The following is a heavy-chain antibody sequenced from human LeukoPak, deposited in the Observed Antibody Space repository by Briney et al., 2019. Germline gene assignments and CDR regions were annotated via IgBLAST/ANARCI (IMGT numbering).Heavy chain of an antibody. CDR3: ARDCSGSRCSWIH. Sequence: SVHVSCQASGYTFSSYGISWVRPAPGQGLEWLGYISAYNGNTNYAQKVQGRITMTTDTSTSTAYMEMRSLRSDDTAVYYCARDCSGSRCSWIHWGQGTLVTVSS. CDR2: ISAYNGNT. J-gene: IGHJ4*02. CDR1: GYTFSSYG. V-gene: IGHV1-18*01. D-gene: IGHD2-15*01.